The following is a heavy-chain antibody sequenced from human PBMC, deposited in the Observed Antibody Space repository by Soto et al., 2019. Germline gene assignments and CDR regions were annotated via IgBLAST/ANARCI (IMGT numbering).Heavy chain of an antibody. V-gene: IGHV4-38-2*01. CDR3: ARGASSGWYNFDY. J-gene: IGHJ4*02. D-gene: IGHD6-19*01. CDR2: IYHSGST. CDR1: GYSISSGYY. Sequence: EPLSLTCAVSGYSISSGYYWGWIRQPPGKGLEWIGSIYHSGSTYYNPSLKSRVTISVDTSKNQFSLKLSSVTAADTAVYYWARGASSGWYNFDYWGQGTLVTVSS.